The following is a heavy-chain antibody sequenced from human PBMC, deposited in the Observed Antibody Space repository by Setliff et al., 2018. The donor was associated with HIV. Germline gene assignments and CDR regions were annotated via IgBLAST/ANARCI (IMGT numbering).Heavy chain of an antibody. J-gene: IGHJ4*02. D-gene: IGHD3-16*01. V-gene: IGHV4-34*01. Sequence: PSETLSLTCAVYGGSFSGYYWSWIRQSPGKGLEWIGSIYYSGSTYYNPSLKSRVTISIDTSKNQFSLQLTSVTAADTAVYYCVNPSGAMGDFDSWGQGTLVTVSS. CDR2: IYYSGST. CDR1: GGSFSGYY. CDR3: VNPSGAMGDFDS.